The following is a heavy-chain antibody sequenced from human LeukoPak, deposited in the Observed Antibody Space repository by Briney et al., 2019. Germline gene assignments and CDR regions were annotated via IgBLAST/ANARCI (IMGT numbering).Heavy chain of an antibody. CDR2: INPNSGGT. J-gene: IGHJ6*02. CDR3: ARGSYYYYGMDV. Sequence: ASVKVSCKASGYTFTGYYMHWVRQAAGQGLEWMGWINPNSGGTNYAQKFQGRVTMTRDTSISTAYMELSRLRSDDTAVYYCARGSYYYYGMDVWGQGTTVTVSS. CDR1: GYTFTGYY. V-gene: IGHV1-2*02.